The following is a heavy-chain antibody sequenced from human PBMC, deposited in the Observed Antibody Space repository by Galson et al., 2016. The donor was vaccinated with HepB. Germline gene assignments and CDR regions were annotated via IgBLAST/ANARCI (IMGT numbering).Heavy chain of an antibody. Sequence: SLRLSCAASGFTFNSYAMTWVRQAPGKGLEWVSAISANGGSTYYADSVKGRFTISRDNSKNTLYLQMNSLRAEDTALYYCAKVEGQLAENDFWGQGTLVTVSS. J-gene: IGHJ4*02. D-gene: IGHD6-13*01. CDR3: AKVEGQLAENDF. V-gene: IGHV3-23*01. CDR2: ISANGGST. CDR1: GFTFNSYA.